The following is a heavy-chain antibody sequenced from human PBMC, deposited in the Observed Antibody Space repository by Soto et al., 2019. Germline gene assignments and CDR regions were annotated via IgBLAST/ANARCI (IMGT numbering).Heavy chain of an antibody. V-gene: IGHV1-8*01. CDR1: GYTFTSYD. Sequence: ASVKVSYKASGYTFTSYDFIWVRQATGQGSEWMGWMNPNSGNTGYAQKFQSRVTMTRNTTIITAYMELSSLRSEDTAVDYCAIDKRYFDWLTYYVMDVWGQGTTVTVSS. CDR2: MNPNSGNT. D-gene: IGHD3-9*01. J-gene: IGHJ6*02. CDR3: AIDKRYFDWLTYYVMDV.